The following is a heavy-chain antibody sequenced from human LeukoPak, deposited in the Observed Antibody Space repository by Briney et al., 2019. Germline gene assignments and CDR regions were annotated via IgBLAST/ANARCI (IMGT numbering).Heavy chain of an antibody. J-gene: IGHJ4*02. CDR2: ISYDGSNK. D-gene: IGHD6-13*01. V-gene: IGHV3-30*03. CDR3: HSSSWPMGDY. CDR1: GFTFSSYG. Sequence: GRSLRLSCAASGFTFSSYGMHWVRQAPGKGLEWVAVISYDGSNKYYADSVKGRFTISRDNSKNTLYLQMNSLRAEDTAVYYCHSSSWPMGDYWGQGTLVTVSS.